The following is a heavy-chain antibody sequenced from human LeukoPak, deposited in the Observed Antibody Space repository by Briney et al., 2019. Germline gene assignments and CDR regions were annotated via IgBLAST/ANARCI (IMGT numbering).Heavy chain of an antibody. V-gene: IGHV4-4*02. CDR1: GGSISSSNW. CDR2: IYHSGST. J-gene: IGHJ4*02. D-gene: IGHD4-17*01. Sequence: SETLSLTCAVSGGSISSSNWWSWVRQSPGKGLEWIGEIYHSGSTNYNPSLKSRVTISVDTSKNQFSLKLSSVTAADTAVYYCAVLNGDYAPYFDYWGQGTLVTVSS. CDR3: AVLNGDYAPYFDY.